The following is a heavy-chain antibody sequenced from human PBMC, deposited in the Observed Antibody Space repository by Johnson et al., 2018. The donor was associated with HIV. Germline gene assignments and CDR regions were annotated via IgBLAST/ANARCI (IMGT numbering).Heavy chain of an antibody. CDR2: ISYDGSNK. CDR3: ARTTYSSPGAFDI. J-gene: IGHJ3*02. CDR1: GFTVSSYA. V-gene: IGHV3-30-3*01. D-gene: IGHD6-19*01. Sequence: QVQLVESGGGLVQPGGSLRLSCAAFGFTVSSYAMHWVRPAPGKGLEWVAVISYDGSNKFYADSLKGRFSISRDNSNNTLYLQMNSLRAEDTAVYYCARTTYSSPGAFDIWGQGTMVTVSS.